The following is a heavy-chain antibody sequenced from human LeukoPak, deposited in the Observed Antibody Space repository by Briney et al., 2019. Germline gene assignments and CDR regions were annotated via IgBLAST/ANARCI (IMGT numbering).Heavy chain of an antibody. J-gene: IGHJ4*02. CDR3: ARGVEDSSSYYSYSDC. CDR2: IYYSGSS. D-gene: IGHD3-22*01. Sequence: SETLSLTCTVSGVSISSYYWSWIRQPPGKGLEWIGYIYYSGSSNYNPSLKSRVTISVDRSRNQYSLKLSSVTAADTAVYYCARGVEDSSSYYSYSDCWGQGTLVTVSS. CDR1: GVSISSYY. V-gene: IGHV4-59*01.